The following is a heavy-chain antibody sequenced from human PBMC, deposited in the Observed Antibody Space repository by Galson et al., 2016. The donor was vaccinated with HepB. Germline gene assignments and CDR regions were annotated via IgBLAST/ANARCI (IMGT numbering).Heavy chain of an antibody. Sequence: SLRLSCAVSGFTFSRYGMHWVRQAPGKGLEWVAVISYNGENKFYEESMKGRFTISRDNSKNTMYLQLDSLRAADTAIYYCARDRSAYSSAFDMWGRGTMVTVSS. CDR2: ISYNGENK. CDR3: ARDRSAYSSAFDM. J-gene: IGHJ3*02. D-gene: IGHD3-3*01. V-gene: IGHV3-30*03. CDR1: GFTFSRYG.